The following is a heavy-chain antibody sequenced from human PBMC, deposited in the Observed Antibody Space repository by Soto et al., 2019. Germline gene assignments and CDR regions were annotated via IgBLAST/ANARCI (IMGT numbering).Heavy chain of an antibody. V-gene: IGHV4-31*03. Sequence: QVQLQESGPGLMNPSQTLSLTCTVSGCSIRSCGYYWSWIRQHPGKGLEWIGYIYYRGSTYYNPSLKSRVTISVDTSKQQSSLKLSSVTDADTAVYYCARSVDPCGQGTLVTVSS. J-gene: IGHJ5*02. CDR1: GCSIRSCGYY. CDR3: ARSVDP. CDR2: IYYRGST.